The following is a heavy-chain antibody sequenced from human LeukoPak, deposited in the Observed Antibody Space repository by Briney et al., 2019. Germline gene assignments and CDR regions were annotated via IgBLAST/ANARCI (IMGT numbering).Heavy chain of an antibody. V-gene: IGHV1-18*01. J-gene: IGHJ2*01. D-gene: IGHD7-27*01. CDR1: GYTFTSYG. Sequence: ASVKVSCKASGYTFTSYGISWVRQAPGQGLEWMGWISAYNGNTNYAQKLQGRVTMTTDTSTSTAYMELRSLRSDDTAVYYCARGGTDWGSPYWCFDLWGRGTLVTVSS. CDR2: ISAYNGNT. CDR3: ARGGTDWGSPYWCFDL.